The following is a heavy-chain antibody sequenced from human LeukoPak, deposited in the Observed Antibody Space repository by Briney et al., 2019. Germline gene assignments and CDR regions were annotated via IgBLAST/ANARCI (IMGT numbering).Heavy chain of an antibody. Sequence: SETLSLTCSVSGGSLSGYYWSWIRQPPGKGLEWMGSLHYTGSSNYNPSLESRVTMSVDTSKNRFSLKLTSVTGADTAVYYCARRGGHYGSGSYPFDPWGQGTLVTVSS. V-gene: IGHV4-59*08. CDR1: GGSLSGYY. CDR2: LHYTGSS. CDR3: ARRGGHYGSGSYPFDP. J-gene: IGHJ5*02. D-gene: IGHD3-10*01.